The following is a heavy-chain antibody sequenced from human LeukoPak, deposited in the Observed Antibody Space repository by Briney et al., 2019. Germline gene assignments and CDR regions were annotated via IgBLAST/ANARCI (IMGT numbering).Heavy chain of an antibody. CDR2: IWYDGSNK. V-gene: IGHV3-33*01. CDR1: GFTFSSYG. CDR3: VRDYYGSGSPIGFDP. J-gene: IGHJ5*02. D-gene: IGHD3-10*01. Sequence: GGSLRLSCAASGFTFSSYGMHWVRQAPGKGLEWVAVIWYDGSNKYYADSVKGRFTISRDNSKNTLYLQMNSLRAEDTAVYYCVRDYYGSGSPIGFDPWGQGTLVTVSS.